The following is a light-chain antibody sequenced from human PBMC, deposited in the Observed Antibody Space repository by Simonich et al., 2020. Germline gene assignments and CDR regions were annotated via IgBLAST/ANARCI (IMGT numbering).Light chain of an antibody. CDR3: QQYYSTPYT. CDR1: QSVLYSSNNNNY. Sequence: DIVMTQSPDSLALSLGERATINCKSSQSVLYSSNNNNYLAWYQQKPGQPPKLLISWASTRESGVPDRFSGSGSGTDFTLTISSLQAEDVAVYYCQQYYSTPYTFGQGTKLEIK. J-gene: IGKJ2*01. CDR2: WAS. V-gene: IGKV4-1*01.